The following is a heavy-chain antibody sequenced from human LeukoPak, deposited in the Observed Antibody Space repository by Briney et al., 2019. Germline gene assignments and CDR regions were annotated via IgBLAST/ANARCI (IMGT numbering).Heavy chain of an antibody. D-gene: IGHD3-22*01. CDR2: ISYDGSNK. CDR1: GFTFSSYG. V-gene: IGHV3-30*18. J-gene: IGHJ4*02. Sequence: PGGSLRLSCAASGFTFSSYGMHWVRQAPGKGLEWVAVISYDGSNKYYADSVKGRFTISRDNSKNTLYLQMNSLRAEDTAVYYCAKDMITMIVVVTPGVDYWGQGTLVTVSS. CDR3: AKDMITMIVVVTPGVDY.